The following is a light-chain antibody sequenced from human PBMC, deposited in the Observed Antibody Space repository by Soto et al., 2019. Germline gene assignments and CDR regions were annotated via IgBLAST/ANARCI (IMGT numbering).Light chain of an antibody. V-gene: IGLV1-40*01. CDR3: QSYDSSLRALYV. CDR1: SSNIGAGYE. J-gene: IGLJ1*01. CDR2: GNT. Sequence: QSAPTQPPSVSGVPGQRVTISCTGSSSNIGAGYEVNWYQHLPGAAPKLLIYGNTNRPSGVPDRFSGSKSGTSASLAITGLQAEDEADYYCQSYDSSLRALYVFGTGTKVTVL.